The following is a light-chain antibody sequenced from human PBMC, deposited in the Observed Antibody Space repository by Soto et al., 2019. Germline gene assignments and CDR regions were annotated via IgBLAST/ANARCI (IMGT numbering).Light chain of an antibody. CDR3: SSFARGDNPHVL. V-gene: IGLV2-8*01. CDR2: EVT. J-gene: IGLJ2*01. CDR1: SSDVAGSDY. Sequence: ALTQPPSASGSPGQSVTISCTGTSSDVAGSDYVSWYQQHPGKAPKLIIYEVTKRPAGVPDRFSGSKSGNTASLTVSGLQADDESYYYCSSFARGDNPHVLFGGGTKVTVL.